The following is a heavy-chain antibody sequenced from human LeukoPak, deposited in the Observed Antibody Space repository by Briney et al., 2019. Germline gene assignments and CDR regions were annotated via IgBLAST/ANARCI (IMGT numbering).Heavy chain of an antibody. Sequence: SETLSLTCTVSGGSLSSGGYYWSWIRQHPGKGLEWIGYIYYSGSTYYNPSLKSRVTISVDTSKNQFSLKLSSVTAADTAVYYCARAVTVAELYLDLWGRGTLVTVSS. J-gene: IGHJ2*01. CDR2: IYYSGST. V-gene: IGHV4-31*03. CDR3: ARAVTVAELYLDL. D-gene: IGHD6-19*01. CDR1: GGSLSSGGYY.